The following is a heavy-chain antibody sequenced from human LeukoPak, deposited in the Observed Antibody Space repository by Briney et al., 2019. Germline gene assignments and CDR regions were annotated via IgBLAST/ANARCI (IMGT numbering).Heavy chain of an antibody. CDR3: ATDPVGYCSANGCYSVDY. V-gene: IGHV1-24*01. CDR2: FDPEDGET. J-gene: IGHJ4*02. CDR1: GYTLTELS. Sequence: ASVKVSCKVSGYTLTELSMHWVRQAPGKGLEWTGGFDPEDGETIYAQKFQGRVTMTEDTSTDTAYMELTSLRSDDTAMYYCATDPVGYCSANGCYSVDYWGQGTLVTVSS. D-gene: IGHD2-15*01.